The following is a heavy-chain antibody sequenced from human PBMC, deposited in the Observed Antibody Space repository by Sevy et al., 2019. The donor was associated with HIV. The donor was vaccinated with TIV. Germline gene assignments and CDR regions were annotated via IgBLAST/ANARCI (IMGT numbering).Heavy chain of an antibody. D-gene: IGHD3-3*01. Sequence: GGSLRLSCAASGFTFSDYGMHWVRQAPGKGLEWVAFIRYDGSNKYYADSVKGRFTISRDNSKDTLYLQMNSLRPADTAVFYCVPGVTIFGVPVCWGQRTLVTVSS. CDR3: VPGVTIFGVPVC. CDR2: IRYDGSNK. J-gene: IGHJ4*02. CDR1: GFTFSDYG. V-gene: IGHV3-30*02.